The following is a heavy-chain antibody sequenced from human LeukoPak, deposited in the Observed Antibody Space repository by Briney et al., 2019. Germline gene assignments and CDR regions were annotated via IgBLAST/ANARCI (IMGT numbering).Heavy chain of an antibody. CDR2: IYPGDSNT. J-gene: IGHJ4*02. Sequence: GESLKISCQGSGYRFTSYWIGWVRKMPGKGLEWMGIIYPGDSNTRYSPSFQGQVTISADESISTAYLQWSSLRASDTAMYYCVRRGIEVAGIDYWGQGTLVTVSS. CDR3: VRRGIEVAGIDY. D-gene: IGHD6-19*01. V-gene: IGHV5-51*01. CDR1: GYRFTSYW.